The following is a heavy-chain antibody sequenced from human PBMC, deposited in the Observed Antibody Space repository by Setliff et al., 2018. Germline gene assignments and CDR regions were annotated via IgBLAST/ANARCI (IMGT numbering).Heavy chain of an antibody. V-gene: IGHV3-23*01. D-gene: IGHD2-15*01. J-gene: IGHJ4*02. CDR3: SRDRSEGVCSSGSCYSWSL. CDR2: ITNTGGLS. Sequence: PGGSLRLSCAASGFTFSTYAMSWVRQAPGKGLEWVSSITNTGGLSYYADSVKGRFTISRDNSKNTLYLQMNSPRADDTAVYYCSRDRSEGVCSSGSCYSWSLWGQGTLVTVSS. CDR1: GFTFSTYA.